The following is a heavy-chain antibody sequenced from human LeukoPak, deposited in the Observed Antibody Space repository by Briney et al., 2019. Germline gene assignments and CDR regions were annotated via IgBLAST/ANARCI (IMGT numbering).Heavy chain of an antibody. CDR3: ARPSTYYYDSSGHGAFHI. Sequence: SETLSLTCAVYGGSFSGYYWSWIRQPPGKGLEWIGEINHSGSTNYNPSLKSRVTISVDTSKNQFSLKLTSVTAADTAVYYCARPSTYYYDSSGHGAFHIWGQGTMVTVS. V-gene: IGHV4-34*01. CDR2: INHSGST. CDR1: GGSFSGYY. J-gene: IGHJ3*02. D-gene: IGHD3-22*01.